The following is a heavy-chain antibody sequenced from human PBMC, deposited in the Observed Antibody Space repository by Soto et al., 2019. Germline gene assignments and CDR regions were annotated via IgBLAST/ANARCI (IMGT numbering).Heavy chain of an antibody. CDR3: AKDAKILDWLPTSYYYDF. J-gene: IGHJ4*02. CDR1: GFTFSSYA. CDR2: ISGTGGST. V-gene: IGHV3-23*01. D-gene: IGHD3-9*01. Sequence: GGSLRLSCAASGFTFSSYAMSWVRQAPGKGLEWVSAISGTGGSTYSADSVRGRFTISRDNSKNTLYLQMYSLRAEDTAVYYCAKDAKILDWLPTSYYYDFWGRGALVTVSS.